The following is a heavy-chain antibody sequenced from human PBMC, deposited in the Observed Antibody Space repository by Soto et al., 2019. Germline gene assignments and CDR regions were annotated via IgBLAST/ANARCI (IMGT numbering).Heavy chain of an antibody. D-gene: IGHD3-10*01. CDR2: ISPMFGAA. Sequence: QVQLVQSGAEMKKPGSSVKVSCQSSGGTFNTYAMNWLRQAPGQGPEWMGDISPMFGAANYAPKFQGRVTMTADEFTATSYMQLSSLTAEDAARYGCARDVQVHTRAFVDWGQGTLVTVSS. CDR3: ARDVQVHTRAFVD. V-gene: IGHV1-69*19. J-gene: IGHJ4*02. CDR1: GGTFNTYA.